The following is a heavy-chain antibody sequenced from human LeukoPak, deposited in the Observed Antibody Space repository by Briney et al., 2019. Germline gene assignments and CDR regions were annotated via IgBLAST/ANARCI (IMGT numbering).Heavy chain of an antibody. CDR1: GFIFSFYC. CDR2: ICPDGTGI. V-gene: IGHV3-74*01. Sequence: GGSLRLSCAASGFIFSFYCMHWVRQAPGKGPMWVSRICPDGTGISYADSVKARFTTSRDNAKNTVYLQMKSLREEDTAVYYCVRDFRSADYWGQGTLVTVSS. J-gene: IGHJ4*02. CDR3: VRDFRSADY.